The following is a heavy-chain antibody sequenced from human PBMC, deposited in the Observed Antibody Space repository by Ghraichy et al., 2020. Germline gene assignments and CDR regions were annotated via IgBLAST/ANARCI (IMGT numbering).Heavy chain of an antibody. CDR3: ARRPCASESCRYFDD. CDR1: GFTFSSYN. V-gene: IGHV3-48*02. J-gene: IGHJ4*02. CDR2: ISSSGNTI. D-gene: IGHD3-10*01. Sequence: GESLNISCAASGFTFSSYNMNWVRQAPGKGPEWVSYISSSGNTIYYADSVKGRFTISRDNARNSLYLQMNSLRDEDTAVYYCARRPCASESCRYFDDWGQGTLVTVSS.